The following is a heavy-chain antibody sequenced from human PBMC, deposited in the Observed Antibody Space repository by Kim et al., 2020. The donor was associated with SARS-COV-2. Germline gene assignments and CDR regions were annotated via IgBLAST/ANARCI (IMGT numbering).Heavy chain of an antibody. V-gene: IGHV3-30*02. D-gene: IGHD2-2*01. Sequence: VQGRFTISRDNSKNTLYLQMNSLRAEDTAVYYCAKGAYIVVVPASYGMDVWGQGTTVTVSS. CDR3: AKGAYIVVVPASYGMDV. J-gene: IGHJ6*02.